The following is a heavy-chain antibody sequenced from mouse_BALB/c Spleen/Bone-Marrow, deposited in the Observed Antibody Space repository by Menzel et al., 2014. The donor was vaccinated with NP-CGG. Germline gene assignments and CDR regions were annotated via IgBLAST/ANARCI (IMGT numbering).Heavy chain of an antibody. D-gene: IGHD2-4*01. CDR1: GFTFSSYA. V-gene: IGHV5-9-4*01. J-gene: IGHJ4*01. Sequence: EVQGVESGGGLVKPGGSLKLSCAASGFTFSSYAMSWVRQSPEKRLEWVAEISSGGSYTYYPDTVTGRSTISRDNAKNTLYLEMSSLRSEDTAMYYCAREGLRRRAAMDYWGQGTSVTVSS. CDR3: AREGLRRRAAMDY. CDR2: ISSGGSYT.